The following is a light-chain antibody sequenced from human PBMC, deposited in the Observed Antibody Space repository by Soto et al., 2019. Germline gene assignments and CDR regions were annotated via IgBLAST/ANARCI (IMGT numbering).Light chain of an antibody. V-gene: IGLV2-14*02. CDR2: EGS. CDR1: NSDVGTYNL. CDR3: TWNAGTNTFV. J-gene: IGLJ1*01. Sequence: QSVLTQPASVSGSPGQSITISCTGTNSDVGTYNLVSWYQQYPGKAPKLMIYEGSKRPSGVSNRFSGSKSGNTASLTVYGLQAEDEADYYCTWNAGTNTFVFGSGTKLTVL.